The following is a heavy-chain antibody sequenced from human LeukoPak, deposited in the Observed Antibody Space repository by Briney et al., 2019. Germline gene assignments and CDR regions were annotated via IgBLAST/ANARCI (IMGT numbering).Heavy chain of an antibody. V-gene: IGHV4-39*01. CDR1: GASISSSSYY. CDR2: IYYSGST. J-gene: IGHJ4*02. D-gene: IGHD6-19*01. CDR3: ARVLGLAVAGPQDY. Sequence: SQTLSLTCTVSGASISSSSYYWAWLRQPPGKGLEWLGTIYYSGSTYYNVSLKSRVTISVDTSKNQFSLKLSSMTAADTAVYFCARVLGLAVAGPQDYWGQGTLVTVSS.